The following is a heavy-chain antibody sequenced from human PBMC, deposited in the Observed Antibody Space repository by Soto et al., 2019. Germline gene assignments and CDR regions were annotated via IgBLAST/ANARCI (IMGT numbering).Heavy chain of an antibody. D-gene: IGHD1-26*01. Sequence: QVQLVQSGAEVKKPGASVKVSCKASGYTFTSYAMHWVRQAPGQRLEWMGWINAGNGNTKYSQKFQGRVTITRDTSASTEYMALSSLRSEDTAVYYCARGLGLYYFDYWGQGTLVTVSS. CDR1: GYTFTSYA. V-gene: IGHV1-3*01. CDR2: INAGNGNT. J-gene: IGHJ4*02. CDR3: ARGLGLYYFDY.